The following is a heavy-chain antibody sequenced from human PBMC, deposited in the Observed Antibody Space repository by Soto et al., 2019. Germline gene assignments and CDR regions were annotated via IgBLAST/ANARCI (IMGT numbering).Heavy chain of an antibody. CDR1: GGSISSYY. CDR3: ARGGYYYYGMDV. J-gene: IGHJ6*02. V-gene: IGHV4-59*01. Sequence: ETLSLTCTVSGGSISSYYWSWIRQPPGKGLEWIGYIYYSGSTNYNPSLKSRVTISVDTSKNQFSLKLSSVTAADTAVYYCARGGYYYYGMDVWGQGTTVTVSS. CDR2: IYYSGST.